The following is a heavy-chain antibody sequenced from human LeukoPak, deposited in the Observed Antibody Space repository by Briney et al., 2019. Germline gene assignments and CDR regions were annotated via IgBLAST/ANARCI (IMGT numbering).Heavy chain of an antibody. CDR3: ARRFRGWYLYYFDY. D-gene: IGHD6-19*01. V-gene: IGHV4-59*12. CDR2: IYYSGST. J-gene: IGHJ4*02. Sequence: PSETLSLTCTVSGGSISSYYWSWIRQPPGKGLEWIGYIYYSGSTNYNPSLKSRVTISVDTSKNQFSLKLSSVTAADTAVYYCARRFRGWYLYYFDYWGQGTLVTVSS. CDR1: GGSISSYY.